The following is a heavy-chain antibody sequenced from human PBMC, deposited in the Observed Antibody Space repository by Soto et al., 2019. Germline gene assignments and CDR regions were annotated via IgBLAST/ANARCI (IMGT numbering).Heavy chain of an antibody. CDR3: ARALPYSSSGES. J-gene: IGHJ5*02. CDR1: GYTFTTYG. Sequence: QVQLVQSGAEVKKPGASVRVSCKASGYTFTTYGISWVRQAPGQGLEWMGWISASNGNIYYGQKFQGRVTMTTDSFTRTAYMELSSLTSDDTAVYYCARALPYSSSGESWGRGTLVTVSS. D-gene: IGHD6-13*01. CDR2: ISASNGNI. V-gene: IGHV1-18*01.